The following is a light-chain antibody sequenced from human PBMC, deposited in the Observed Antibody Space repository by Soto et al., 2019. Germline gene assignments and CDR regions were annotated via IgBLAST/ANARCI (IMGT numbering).Light chain of an antibody. CDR3: LQHNSPLT. CDR2: PAS. CDR1: QGITND. J-gene: IGKJ4*01. Sequence: DIQMTQSPSSLSASVGDRVTITCRASQGITNDLGWYQQKPGKAPKRLIYPASSLQSGVPSRFSGSGSGTEFTLTISSLQPEDFATYYCLQHNSPLTFGGGTKVEIK. V-gene: IGKV1-17*01.